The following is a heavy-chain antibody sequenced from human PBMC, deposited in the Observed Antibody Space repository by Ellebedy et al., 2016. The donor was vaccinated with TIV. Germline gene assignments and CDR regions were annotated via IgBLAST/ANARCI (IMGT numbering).Heavy chain of an antibody. CDR2: ISGTGGST. CDR1: GSTLNTYA. V-gene: IGHV3-23*01. CDR3: ARLGYRSSWFDY. J-gene: IGHJ4*02. D-gene: IGHD6-13*01. Sequence: GESLKISCAASGSTLNTYAMSWVRQAPGKGLEWVSSISGTGGSTWYADSVQGRFTISRDNSKNTLSLQMNSLRADDTAVYYCARLGYRSSWFDYWGQGALVTVSS.